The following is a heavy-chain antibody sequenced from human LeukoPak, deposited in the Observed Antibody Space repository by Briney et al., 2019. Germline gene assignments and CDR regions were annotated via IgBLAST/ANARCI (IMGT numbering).Heavy chain of an antibody. D-gene: IGHD3-10*01. Sequence: GGSLRLSCAASGLTFSSYSMNLVRQVPGNGLDWVSYISSSSSTIYYADSVKGRFTISKDNAKNSLDLQMNSLRAEDTAVYYCAADPYGVSRWGQGTMVTVSS. CDR1: GLTFSSYS. J-gene: IGHJ3*01. CDR3: AADPYGVSR. CDR2: ISSSSSTI. V-gene: IGHV3-48*01.